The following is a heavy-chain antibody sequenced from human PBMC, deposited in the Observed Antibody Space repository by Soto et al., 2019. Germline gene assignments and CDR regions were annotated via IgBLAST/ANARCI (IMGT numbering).Heavy chain of an antibody. J-gene: IGHJ3*02. CDR1: GYTFTNYY. Sequence: ASVKVSCKASGYTFTNYYMHWVRQAPGQGLEWMGMINPRGGRTTYPQKFQGRVTMTTDTSTSTVYMKLSSLRSEDTAVYFCARYLVDYYDDSNNPYNAFDIWGQGTMVTVSS. V-gene: IGHV1-46*03. D-gene: IGHD3-22*01. CDR3: ARYLVDYYDDSNNPYNAFDI. CDR2: INPRGGRT.